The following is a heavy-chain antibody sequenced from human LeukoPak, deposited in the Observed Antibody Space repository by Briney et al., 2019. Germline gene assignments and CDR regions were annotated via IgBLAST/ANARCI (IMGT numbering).Heavy chain of an antibody. Sequence: GASLHISCQGSGSSFNTYWIGWVRQLPGKGLEWMGIIYPGDSDTRYSPSFQGQVTISAEKSISTAYLQWSSLKASDTAMYYCARQMVRGDPYLDYWGQGTLVTVSS. CDR3: ARQMVRGDPYLDY. CDR2: IYPGDSDT. CDR1: GSSFNTYW. D-gene: IGHD3-10*01. J-gene: IGHJ4*02. V-gene: IGHV5-51*01.